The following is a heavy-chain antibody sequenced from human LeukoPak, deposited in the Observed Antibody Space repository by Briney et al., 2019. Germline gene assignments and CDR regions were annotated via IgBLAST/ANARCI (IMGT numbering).Heavy chain of an antibody. J-gene: IGHJ5*02. CDR2: IIPIFGTA. CDR3: ASHSSSWLGERYWFDP. V-gene: IGHV1-69*01. Sequence: SVKVSCKASGGTFSSYAISWVRRAPGQGLEWMGGIIPIFGTANYAQKFQGRVTITADESTSTAYMELSSLRSEDTAVYYCASHSSSWLGERYWFDPWGQGTLVTVSS. CDR1: GGTFSSYA. D-gene: IGHD6-13*01.